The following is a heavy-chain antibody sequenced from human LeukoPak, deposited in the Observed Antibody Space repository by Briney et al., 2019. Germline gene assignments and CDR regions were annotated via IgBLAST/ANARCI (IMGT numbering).Heavy chain of an antibody. CDR1: GYSISSGYY. J-gene: IGHJ4*02. D-gene: IGHD4-11*01. Sequence: SETLSLTCAVPGYSISSGYYWGWIRQPPGKGLEWIGSIYHSGSTYYNPSLKSRVTISVDTSKNQFSLKLSSVTAADTAVYYCARRGLSNYGSGYWGQGTLVTVSS. V-gene: IGHV4-38-2*01. CDR2: IYHSGST. CDR3: ARRGLSNYGSGY.